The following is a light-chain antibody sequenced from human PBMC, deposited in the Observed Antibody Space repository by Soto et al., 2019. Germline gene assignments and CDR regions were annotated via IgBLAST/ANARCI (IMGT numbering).Light chain of an antibody. Sequence: EIVLTQSPATLSLSPGERATLSCRASQSVGSHLAWYQQKPGQAPRLLIYDASNRATGIPARFSGSGAGTDFPLTSSRLAPEYVAVYYWQQRINWLTFGGGTKVEIK. CDR3: QQRINWLT. CDR1: QSVGSH. J-gene: IGKJ4*01. V-gene: IGKV3-11*01. CDR2: DAS.